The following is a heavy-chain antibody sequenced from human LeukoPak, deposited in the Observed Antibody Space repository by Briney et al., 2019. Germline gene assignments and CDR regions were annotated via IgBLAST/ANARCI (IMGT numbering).Heavy chain of an antibody. Sequence: GGSLRLSCAASGFTFSSYNMHWVRQAPGKGLEWVSSISSSSTHIYYADFLKGRSTISRDNAKNSLCLQVNSLRAEDTSVYYCARSASSSWYGLDVWGQGTTVTVSS. J-gene: IGHJ6*02. CDR3: ARSASSSWYGLDV. CDR1: GFTFSSYN. V-gene: IGHV3-21*01. D-gene: IGHD6-13*01. CDR2: ISSSSTHI.